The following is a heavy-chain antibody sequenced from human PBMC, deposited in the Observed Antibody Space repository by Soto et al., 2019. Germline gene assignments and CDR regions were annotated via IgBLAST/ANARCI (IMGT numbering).Heavy chain of an antibody. CDR2: IIPIFGTA. D-gene: IGHD3-22*01. CDR3: ARDRGPSSGYYPYWFDP. J-gene: IGHJ5*02. Sequence: QVQLVQSGAEVKKPGSSVKVSCKASGGTFSSYAITWVRQAPGQGLEWMGGIIPIFGTANYAQKFQGRVTITADESTGPASMELSSRRSEDTAVYYCARDRGPSSGYYPYWFDPWGQGTLVTVSS. V-gene: IGHV1-69*12. CDR1: GGTFSSYA.